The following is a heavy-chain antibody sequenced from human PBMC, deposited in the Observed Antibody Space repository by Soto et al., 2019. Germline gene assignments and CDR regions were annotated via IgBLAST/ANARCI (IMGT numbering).Heavy chain of an antibody. V-gene: IGHV1-18*04. CDR3: ARDASVTIFGVVAVAWFDP. CDR1: GYTFTSYG. D-gene: IGHD3-3*01. Sequence: QVQLVQSGAEVKKPGASVKVSCKASGYTFTSYGISWVRQAPGQGLEWMGWIGAYNGNTNYAQKLQGRVTMTTDTSTSTAYMELRSLRSDDTAVYYCARDASVTIFGVVAVAWFDPWGQGTLVTVSS. J-gene: IGHJ5*02. CDR2: IGAYNGNT.